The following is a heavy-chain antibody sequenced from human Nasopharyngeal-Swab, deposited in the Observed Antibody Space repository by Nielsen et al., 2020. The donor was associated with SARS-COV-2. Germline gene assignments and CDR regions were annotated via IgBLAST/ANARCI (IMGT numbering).Heavy chain of an antibody. V-gene: IGHV3-23*03. J-gene: IGHJ6*02. CDR1: GCTFGSYA. CDR3: AKDRGVAVAGAFYYYGLDV. CDR2: IYSGGLNK. Sequence: GGSLRLSCAASGCTFGSYAMTWVRQAPGKGLEWVSIIYSGGLNKYYADSVKGRFTISRDNSKNTLSLQMNSLRAEDTAIYYCAKDRGVAVAGAFYYYGLDVWGQGTTVTVSS. D-gene: IGHD6-19*01.